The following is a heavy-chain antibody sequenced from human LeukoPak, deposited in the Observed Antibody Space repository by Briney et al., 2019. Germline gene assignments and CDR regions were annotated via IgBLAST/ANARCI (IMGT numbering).Heavy chain of an antibody. CDR2: IYYSGST. V-gene: IGHV4-59*08. Sequence: SETLSLTCTVSGGSISSYYWSWIRQPPGKGLEWIGYIYYSGSTNYNPSLKSRVTISVDTSKNQFSLKLSSVTAADTAVYYCARLPSISAFDIWAKGQWSPSLQ. D-gene: IGHD6-13*01. J-gene: IGHJ3*02. CDR3: ARLPSISAFDI. CDR1: GGSISSYY.